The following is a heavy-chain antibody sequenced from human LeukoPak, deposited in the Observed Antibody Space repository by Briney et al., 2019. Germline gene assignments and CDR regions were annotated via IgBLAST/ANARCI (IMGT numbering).Heavy chain of an antibody. CDR1: GFTFSIYA. CDR2: ITSRGEST. J-gene: IGHJ4*02. Sequence: GGSLRLSCAASGFTFSIYAMSWVRQAPGKGLQWVSSITSRGESTWYVDSVKGRFTITRDNSENPLYLRMHSLRAEDTAVYYCARDRPNYYGSDGHYYRRDGDYWGRGTLVSVSS. V-gene: IGHV3-23*01. D-gene: IGHD3-22*01. CDR3: ARDRPNYYGSDGHYYRRDGDY.